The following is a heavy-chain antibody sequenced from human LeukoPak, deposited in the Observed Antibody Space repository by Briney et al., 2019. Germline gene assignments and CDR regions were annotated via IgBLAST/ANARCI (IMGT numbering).Heavy chain of an antibody. V-gene: IGHV3-23*01. CDR2: ISGSGGST. J-gene: IGHJ4*02. CDR1: GFILSSYA. Sequence: PGGPLRLSCAPWGFILSSYAMSWVPQAPGKGLEWVSAISGSGGSTYYADSVKGRFTISRDNSKNTLYLQMNSLRAEDTAVYYCAKRQDAYFDYWGQGTLVTVSS. CDR3: AKRQDAYFDY.